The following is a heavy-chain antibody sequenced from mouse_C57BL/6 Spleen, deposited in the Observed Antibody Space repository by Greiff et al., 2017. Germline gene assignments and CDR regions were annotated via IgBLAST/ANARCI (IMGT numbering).Heavy chain of an antibody. CDR1: GYAFSSSW. J-gene: IGHJ2*01. Sequence: VQLVESGPELVKPGASVKISCKASGYAFSSSWMNWVKQRPGKGLEWIGRIYPGDGDTNYNGKFKGKATLTADKSSSTAYMQLSSLTSEDSAVYVCARQLGHYFDYWGQGTTLTVSS. V-gene: IGHV1-82*01. CDR2: IYPGDGDT. CDR3: ARQLGHYFDY. D-gene: IGHD4-1*02.